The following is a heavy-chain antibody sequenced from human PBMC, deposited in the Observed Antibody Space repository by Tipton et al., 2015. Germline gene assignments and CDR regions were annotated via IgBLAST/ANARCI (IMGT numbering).Heavy chain of an antibody. CDR2: ISHSGNT. D-gene: IGHD3-3*01. Sequence: TLSLTCAVSAYSISSDYYWGWIRQPPGKGLEWIGSISHSGNTYYNPSLKSRVTMSRDTSKNQFSLKLTSVTAADTAVYYCACQDYDLLSRDYPAIDYCGQGTLVIVSS. V-gene: IGHV4-38-2*01. J-gene: IGHJ4*02. CDR3: ACQDYDLLSRDYPAIDY. CDR1: AYSISSDYY.